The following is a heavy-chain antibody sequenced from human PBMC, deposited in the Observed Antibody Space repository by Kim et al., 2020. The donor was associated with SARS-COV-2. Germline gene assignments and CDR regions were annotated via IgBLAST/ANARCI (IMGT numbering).Heavy chain of an antibody. V-gene: IGHV3-30*01. Sequence: YAHSVKGQVTISRDNSKTTLYLQMNSLRAAETAEYYCARDRDGSGSYHDSWGQGTLVTVSS. J-gene: IGHJ5*01. D-gene: IGHD3-10*01. CDR3: ARDRDGSGSYHDS.